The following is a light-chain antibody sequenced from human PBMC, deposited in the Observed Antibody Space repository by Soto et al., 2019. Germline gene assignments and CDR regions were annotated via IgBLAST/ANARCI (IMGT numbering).Light chain of an antibody. CDR2: VAS. V-gene: IGKV3-11*01. J-gene: IGKJ5*01. CDR3: PQRSKWPSIT. CDR1: QSVSSY. Sequence: EIVLTQSPATLSLSPGERATLSCRASQSVSSYLAWYQHKPGQAPRLLIYVASNRATGIPARSSGSGCGTDFALTISSLEPEDFARYSCPQRSKWPSITFGQGTRVEIK.